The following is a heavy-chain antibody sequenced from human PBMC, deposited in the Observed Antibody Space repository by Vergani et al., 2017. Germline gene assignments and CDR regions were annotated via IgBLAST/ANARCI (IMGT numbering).Heavy chain of an antibody. V-gene: IGHV3-9*01. J-gene: IGHJ6*03. CDR1: GFTFDAYA. Sequence: EVQLVESGGGLVQPGRSLRLSCAASGFTFDAYAMHWVRQAPGKGLEWVSGISWNSGSIGYADSVKGRFTISRANAKNSLYLQMNSLRAEDTALYYCAKGPFGEFEYWGGYYMDVWGKGTTVTVSS. D-gene: IGHD3-10*01. CDR3: AKGPFGEFEYWGGYYMDV. CDR2: ISWNSGSI.